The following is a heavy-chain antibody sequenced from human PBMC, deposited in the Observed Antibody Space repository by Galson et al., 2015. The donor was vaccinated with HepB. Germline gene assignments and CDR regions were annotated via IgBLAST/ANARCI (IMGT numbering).Heavy chain of an antibody. D-gene: IGHD3-16*02. Sequence: CKASGYKFTDNGISWVRQAPGQGLAWLGWISTNSGDTKYIQRLQGRVTMTRDTSTSTAYMELRRLRSDDTAVYYCARDRSHSLDYWGQGTLVTVSS. CDR1: GYKFTDNG. J-gene: IGHJ4*02. CDR3: ARDRSHSLDY. CDR2: ISTNSGDT. V-gene: IGHV1-18*04.